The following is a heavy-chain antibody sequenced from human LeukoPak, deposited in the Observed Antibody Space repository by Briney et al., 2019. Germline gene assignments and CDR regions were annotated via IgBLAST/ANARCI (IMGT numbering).Heavy chain of an antibody. CDR2: FDPEDGDT. J-gene: IGHJ4*02. CDR3: ARGRYGADY. Sequence: ASVKVFCKVSGYTLTELSMHWVRQAPGKGLEWMGGFDPEDGDTIYAQKFQGRVTMTRDTSISTAYMELSRLRSDDTAVYYCARGRYGADYWGQGTLVTVSS. D-gene: IGHD4-17*01. V-gene: IGHV1-24*01. CDR1: GYTLTELS.